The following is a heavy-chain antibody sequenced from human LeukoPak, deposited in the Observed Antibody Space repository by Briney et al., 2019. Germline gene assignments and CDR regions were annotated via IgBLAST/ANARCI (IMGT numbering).Heavy chain of an antibody. Sequence: GGSLRLSCAASGFTFSSYGMPWVRQAPGKGLEWVAVISYDGSNKYYADSVKGRFTIPRDNSKNTLYLQMNSLRAEDTAVYYRAKEMGTEYQLLPVIRYYYYGMDVWGQGTTVTVSS. CDR1: GFTFSSYG. CDR3: AKEMGTEYQLLPVIRYYYYGMDV. V-gene: IGHV3-30*18. CDR2: ISYDGSNK. D-gene: IGHD2-2*01. J-gene: IGHJ6*02.